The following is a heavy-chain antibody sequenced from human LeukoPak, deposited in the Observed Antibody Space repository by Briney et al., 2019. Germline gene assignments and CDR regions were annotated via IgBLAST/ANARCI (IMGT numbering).Heavy chain of an antibody. Sequence: SETLSLTCTVSGGSISSYYWSWIRQPPGKGLEWIGYIYYSGSTNYNPSLKSRVTVSVGTSKNQFSLKLSSVTAADTAVCYCARAVSSGWYLDWFDPWGQGTLVTVSS. D-gene: IGHD6-19*01. CDR1: GGSISSYY. CDR2: IYYSGST. CDR3: ARAVSSGWYLDWFDP. V-gene: IGHV4-59*01. J-gene: IGHJ5*02.